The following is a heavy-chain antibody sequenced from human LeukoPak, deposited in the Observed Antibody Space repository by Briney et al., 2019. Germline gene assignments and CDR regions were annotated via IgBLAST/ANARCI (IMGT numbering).Heavy chain of an antibody. CDR3: ARAPAVGSSSAPIN. CDR2: ISAYNGNT. Sequence: ASVKVSCTASGYTFTSYGISWVRQAPGQGLEWMGWISAYNGNTNYAQKLQGRVTMTTDTSTSTAYMELRSLRSDDTAVYYCARAPAVGSSSAPINWGQGTLVTVSS. CDR1: GYTFTSYG. V-gene: IGHV1-18*01. J-gene: IGHJ4*02. D-gene: IGHD6-6*01.